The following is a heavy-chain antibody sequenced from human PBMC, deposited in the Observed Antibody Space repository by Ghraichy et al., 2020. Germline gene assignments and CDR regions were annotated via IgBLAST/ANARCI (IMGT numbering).Heavy chain of an antibody. J-gene: IGHJ5*02. Sequence: GGSLRLSCAASGFTFSSYSMNWVRQAPGKGLEWVSSISSSSSYIYYADSAKGRFTISRDNAKNSLYLQMNSLRAEDTAVYYCAREIAAAGTGHNWFDPWGQGTLVTVSS. CDR3: AREIAAAGTGHNWFDP. CDR2: ISSSSSYI. V-gene: IGHV3-21*01. D-gene: IGHD6-13*01. CDR1: GFTFSSYS.